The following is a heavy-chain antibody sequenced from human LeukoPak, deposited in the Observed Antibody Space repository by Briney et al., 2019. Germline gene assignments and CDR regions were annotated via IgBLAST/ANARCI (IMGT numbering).Heavy chain of an antibody. J-gene: IGHJ4*02. Sequence: GGSLRLSCAASGFTFSSYAMHWVRQAPGKGLEWVAVISYDGSNKYYADSVKGRFTISRDNSKNTLYLQMNSLRAEDTAVYYCARDYYGDYSSFDYWGQGTLVTVSS. CDR3: ARDYYGDYSSFDY. CDR1: GFTFSSYA. CDR2: ISYDGSNK. V-gene: IGHV3-30-3*01. D-gene: IGHD4-17*01.